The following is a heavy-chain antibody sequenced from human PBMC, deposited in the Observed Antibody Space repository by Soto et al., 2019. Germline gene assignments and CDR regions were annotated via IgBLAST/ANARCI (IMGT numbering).Heavy chain of an antibody. CDR1: GYTFSSYG. CDR2: ISPYDGNT. V-gene: IGHV1-18*01. J-gene: IGHJ6*02. D-gene: IGHD6-13*01. Sequence: ASVKVSCKASGYTFSSYGINWVRQAPGQGLEWLGWISPYDGNTKYAQILQGRVSMTTDTSTKTAYMEVRSLRSDDTAVYYCARVKRGYSSSWYPNYYYGMDVWGQGTTVTVSS. CDR3: ARVKRGYSSSWYPNYYYGMDV.